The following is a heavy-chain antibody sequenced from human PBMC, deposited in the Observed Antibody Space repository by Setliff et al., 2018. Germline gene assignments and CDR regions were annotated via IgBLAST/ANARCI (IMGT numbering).Heavy chain of an antibody. D-gene: IGHD2-15*01. CDR1: GFTFSNYG. V-gene: IGHV3-48*01. CDR3: QKDGXXXXXXLDX. Sequence: SLRLSCAASGFTFSNYGMTWVRQAPGKGLEWISYISTSGSTIYYADSVKGRFTISRDKAXXSLXLXMNSLRAEDTAVYYSQKDGXXXXXXLDXCGPGILVTVSX. CDR2: ISTSGSTI. J-gene: IGHJ5*02.